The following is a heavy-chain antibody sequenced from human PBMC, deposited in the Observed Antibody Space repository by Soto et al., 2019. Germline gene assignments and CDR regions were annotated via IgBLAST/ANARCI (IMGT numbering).Heavy chain of an antibody. D-gene: IGHD2-8*01. V-gene: IGHV4-34*01. CDR1: GGSFSGYY. CDR2: INHSGST. J-gene: IGHJ6*03. CDR3: ARAQVLTFYYYYMDV. Sequence: SETLSLTCIVSGGSFSGYYWSWIRQPPGKGLEWIGEINHSGSTNYNPSLKSRVTISVDTSKNQFSLKLSSVTAADTAVYYCARAQVLTFYYYYMDVWGKGTTVTVSS.